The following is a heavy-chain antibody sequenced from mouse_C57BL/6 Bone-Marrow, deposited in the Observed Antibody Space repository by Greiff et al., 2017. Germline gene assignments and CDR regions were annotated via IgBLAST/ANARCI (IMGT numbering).Heavy chain of an antibody. Sequence: QVQLKESGPGLVQPSQSLSITCTVSGFSLTSYGVHWVRQSPGKGLEWLGVIWSGGSTDYNAAFISRLSISKDNSKSQVFFKMNSMQADDTDIYYCSRKDDGYYEGYFDYWGQGTTLTVSS. V-gene: IGHV2-2*01. CDR1: GFSLTSYG. D-gene: IGHD2-3*01. CDR2: IWSGGST. CDR3: SRKDDGYYEGYFDY. J-gene: IGHJ2*01.